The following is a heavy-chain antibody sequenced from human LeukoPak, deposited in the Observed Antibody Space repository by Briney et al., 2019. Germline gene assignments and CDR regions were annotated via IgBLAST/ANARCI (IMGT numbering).Heavy chain of an antibody. CDR1: GGSISGTNW. J-gene: IGHJ4*02. CDR2: ISPAGQT. D-gene: IGHD1-26*01. CDR3: SRESGPFCPFGY. Sequence: SGTLSLTCGVSGGSISGTNWWSWVRQPPGQGLEWIGEISPAGQTNYNPSLNGRVTMSLDKSSNQLSLHLTSVTAADTATYFCSRESGPFCPFGYWGQGTLVIVSS. V-gene: IGHV4-4*02.